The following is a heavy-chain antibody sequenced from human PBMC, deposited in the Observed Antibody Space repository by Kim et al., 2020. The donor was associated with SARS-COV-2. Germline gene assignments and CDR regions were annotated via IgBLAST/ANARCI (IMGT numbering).Heavy chain of an antibody. Sequence: SVKVSCKASGGTFSSYAISWVRQAPGQGLEWMGGIIPIFGTANYAQKFQGRVTITADESTSTAYMELSSLRSEDTAVYYCARAPYYYDSSGYYAPLKYYYYGMDVWGQGTTVTVSS. CDR3: ARAPYYYDSSGYYAPLKYYYYGMDV. D-gene: IGHD3-22*01. CDR1: GGTFSSYA. J-gene: IGHJ6*02. CDR2: IIPIFGTA. V-gene: IGHV1-69*13.